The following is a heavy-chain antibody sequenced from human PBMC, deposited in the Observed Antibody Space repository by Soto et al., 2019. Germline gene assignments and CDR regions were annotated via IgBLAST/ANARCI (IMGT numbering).Heavy chain of an antibody. J-gene: IGHJ4*02. Sequence: GSLRLSCEASGFTLSSYAMSWFRQAPGKGLEWVSAISGSGGSTYYADSVKGRFTISRDNSKNTLYLQMNSLRAEVSAVYYCAYSSTPFDYWGQGTLVTVSS. CDR3: AYSSTPFDY. V-gene: IGHV3-23*01. CDR1: GFTLSSYA. CDR2: ISGSGGST. D-gene: IGHD6-13*01.